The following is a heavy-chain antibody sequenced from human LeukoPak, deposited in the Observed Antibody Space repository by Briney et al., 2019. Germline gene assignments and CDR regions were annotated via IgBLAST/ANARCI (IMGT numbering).Heavy chain of an antibody. Sequence: PGGSLRLSCAASGFTFSSYWMSWVRQAPGKGLEWVAHIKQDGSEKYYVDSVKGRFTISRDNAKNSLYLQMNSLRAEDTAVYYCAGGNPVYYYYYYMDVWGKGTTVTVSS. CDR3: AGGNPVYYYYYYMDV. CDR2: IKQDGSEK. CDR1: GFTFSSYW. V-gene: IGHV3-7*01. J-gene: IGHJ6*03. D-gene: IGHD1-14*01.